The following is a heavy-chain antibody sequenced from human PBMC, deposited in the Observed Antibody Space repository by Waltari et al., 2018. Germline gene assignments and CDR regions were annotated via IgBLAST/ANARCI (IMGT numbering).Heavy chain of an antibody. D-gene: IGHD3-16*02. CDR2: ISSSGSTI. V-gene: IGHV3-48*03. Sequence: EVQLVESGGGLVQPGWSLRLSCAASGFTFSSYEMNWVRQAPGKGLEWVSYISSSGSTIYYADSVKGRFTISRDNAKNPLYLQMNSLRAEDTAVYYCARGGGVLSFDYWGQGTLVTVSS. CDR1: GFTFSSYE. J-gene: IGHJ4*02. CDR3: ARGGGVLSFDY.